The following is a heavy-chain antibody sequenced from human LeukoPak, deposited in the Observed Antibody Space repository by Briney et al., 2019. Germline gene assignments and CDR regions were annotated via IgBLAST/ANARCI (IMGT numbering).Heavy chain of an antibody. CDR1: GGSTRGYY. J-gene: IGHJ4*02. CDR2: IYYSGST. V-gene: IGHV4-59*08. CDR3: ARRCIRYSSSWYGIDY. D-gene: IGHD6-13*01. Sequence: PSETLSLTCTVSGGSTRGYYWSWIRQPPGKGLKWIGYIYYSGSTNYNPSLESRVTISVDTSERQFSLKLSSVTAADTAVYYCARRCIRYSSSWYGIDYWGQGTLVTVSS.